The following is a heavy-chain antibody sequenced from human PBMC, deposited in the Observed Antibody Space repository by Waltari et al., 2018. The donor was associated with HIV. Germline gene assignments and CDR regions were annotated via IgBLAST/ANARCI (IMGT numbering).Heavy chain of an antibody. Sequence: WGAGVLKPSGNVSLVCAVYGGSFGGYFWTWIRQPPGGGLEWIGEINHNGVTHYNSSLEGRVVISVDTSKSQVSLKVASVTAADTATYYCSRGSYDYVRGSLPGDALEIWGRGTPVIVSS. D-gene: IGHD3-16*01. CDR2: INHNGVT. V-gene: IGHV4-34*01. CDR3: SRGSYDYVRGSLPGDALEI. J-gene: IGHJ3*02. CDR1: GGSFGGYF.